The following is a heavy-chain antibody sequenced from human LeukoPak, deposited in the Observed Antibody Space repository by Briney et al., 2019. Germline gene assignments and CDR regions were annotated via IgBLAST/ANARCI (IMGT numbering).Heavy chain of an antibody. D-gene: IGHD4-23*01. CDR2: ISYDGSNK. Sequence: PGGSLRLSCAASGFTFSSYAMHWVRQAPGKGLEWVAVISYDGSNKYYADSVKGRFTISRDNSKNTLYLQMNSLRAEDTAVYYCAREARGGNFDYWGQGTLVTVPS. CDR3: AREARGGNFDY. CDR1: GFTFSSYA. J-gene: IGHJ4*02. V-gene: IGHV3-30-3*01.